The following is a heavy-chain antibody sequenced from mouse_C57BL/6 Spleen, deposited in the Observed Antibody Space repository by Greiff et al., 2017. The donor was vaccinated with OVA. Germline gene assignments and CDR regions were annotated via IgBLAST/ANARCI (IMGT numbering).Heavy chain of an antibody. J-gene: IGHJ2*01. Sequence: QVQLQQSGPELVKPGASVKISCKASGYAFSSSWMNWVKQRPGQGLEWIGRIYPGDGDTNYNGKFKGKATLTADKSSSSAYMQLSSLTSEDSAVYFCAREDSSDFDYWGQGTTLTVSS. CDR2: IYPGDGDT. CDR3: AREDSSDFDY. D-gene: IGHD1-1*01. V-gene: IGHV1-82*01. CDR1: GYAFSSSW.